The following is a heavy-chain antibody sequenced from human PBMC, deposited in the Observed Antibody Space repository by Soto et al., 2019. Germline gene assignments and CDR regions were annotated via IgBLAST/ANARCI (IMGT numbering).Heavy chain of an antibody. CDR3: AKVELRYFDWLLPKYYFDY. CDR1: GGTFRSYA. V-gene: IGHV1-69*05. D-gene: IGHD3-9*01. J-gene: IGHJ4*02. CDR2: IIPIFGST. Sequence: ASVKVSCKASGGTFRSYAISWVRQAPGQGLEWMGGIIPIFGSTYYADSVKGRFTISRDNSKNTLYLQMNSLRAEDTAVYYCAKVELRYFDWLLPKYYFDYWGQGTLVTVSS.